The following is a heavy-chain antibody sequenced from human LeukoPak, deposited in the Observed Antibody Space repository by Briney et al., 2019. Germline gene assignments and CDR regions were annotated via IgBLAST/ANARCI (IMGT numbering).Heavy chain of an antibody. CDR2: SYHSGGT. J-gene: IGHJ5*02. CDR3: ARGYSSGWNGRVAFDP. Sequence: SETLSLTCSVSGGSVSSYYWNWIRQPPGKGLEWIGFSYHSGGTHYNPSLKSRVTISLDTSKSQVSLNLNSVTAADTAVYYCARGYSSGWNGRVAFDPWGQGTLVTVSS. V-gene: IGHV4-59*02. D-gene: IGHD6-19*01. CDR1: GGSVSSYY.